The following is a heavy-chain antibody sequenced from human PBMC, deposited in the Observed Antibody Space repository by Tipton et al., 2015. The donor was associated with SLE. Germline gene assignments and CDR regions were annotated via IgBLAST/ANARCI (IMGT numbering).Heavy chain of an antibody. CDR1: IDSLRTYY. CDR3: GATTYSDGDH. CDR2: IYYHART. J-gene: IGHJ4*02. D-gene: IGHD4-11*01. Sequence: TLSLTCSVSIDSLRTYYWSWVRQPPGEGLEWIGNIYYHARTNYNPSLESRVTISVDMSKNQLSLKVTSVTTADTAVYHCGATTYSDGDHWGQGVLVTVSS. V-gene: IGHV4-59*03.